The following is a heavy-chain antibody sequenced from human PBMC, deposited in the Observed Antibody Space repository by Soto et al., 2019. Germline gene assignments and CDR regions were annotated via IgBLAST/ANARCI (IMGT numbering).Heavy chain of an antibody. CDR3: TSLSAAVDGFAFDI. CDR2: ISSSSSYI. Sequence: GGSLRLSCAASGFTFSSYSMNWVRQAPGKGLEWVSSISSSSSYIYYADSVKGRFTISRDNAKNSLYLQMNSLRAEDTAVYYCTSLSAAVDGFAFDIWGQGTMVTVS. J-gene: IGHJ3*02. CDR1: GFTFSSYS. V-gene: IGHV3-21*01. D-gene: IGHD6-13*01.